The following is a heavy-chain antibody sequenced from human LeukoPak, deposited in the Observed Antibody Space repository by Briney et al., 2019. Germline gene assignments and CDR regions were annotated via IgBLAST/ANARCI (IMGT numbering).Heavy chain of an antibody. CDR1: GFPFSSYA. Sequence: GGSLRLSCAASGFPFSSYAMTWVRQAPGKGLEWVSYISSSSSTIYYADSVKGRFTISRDNAKNSLYLQMNSLRAEDTAVYYCARKRIAIDYWGQGTLVTVSS. CDR3: ARKRIAIDY. CDR2: ISSSSSTI. J-gene: IGHJ4*02. V-gene: IGHV3-48*04. D-gene: IGHD6-13*01.